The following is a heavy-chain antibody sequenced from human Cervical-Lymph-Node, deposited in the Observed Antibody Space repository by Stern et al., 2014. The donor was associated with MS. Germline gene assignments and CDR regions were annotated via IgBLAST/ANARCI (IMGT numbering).Heavy chain of an antibody. CDR2: IIPIFGTA. Sequence: VQLLESGAEVKKPGSSVKVSCKASGGTFSSYAISWVRQAPGQGLEWMGGIIPIFGTANYAQKFQGRVTITADESTSTAYMELSSLRSEDTAVYYCARARVSYRFLNYYYGMDVWGQGTTVTVSS. D-gene: IGHD3-16*02. J-gene: IGHJ6*02. CDR1: GGTFSSYA. V-gene: IGHV1-69*01. CDR3: ARARVSYRFLNYYYGMDV.